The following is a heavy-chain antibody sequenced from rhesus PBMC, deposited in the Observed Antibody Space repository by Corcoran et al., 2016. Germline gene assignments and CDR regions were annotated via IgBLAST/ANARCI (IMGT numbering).Heavy chain of an antibody. V-gene: IGHV4-65*01. D-gene: IGHD3-16*01. CDR1: GGSVSSSNW. J-gene: IGHJ4*01. Sequence: QVQLQESGPGLVKPSETLSLTCAVSGGSVSSSNWWSWIRQPPGKGLEWIGYISGSSGSTYYNPSLKGRVTISTDTSKNQFSLTLSSVTAADTAVYYCARSYSGSYSVIDYWGQGVLATVSS. CDR3: ARSYSGSYSVIDY. CDR2: ISGSSGST.